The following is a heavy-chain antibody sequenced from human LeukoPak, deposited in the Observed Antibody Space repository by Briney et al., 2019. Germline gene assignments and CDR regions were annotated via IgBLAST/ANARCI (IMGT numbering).Heavy chain of an antibody. CDR1: GGSISSGSYY. D-gene: IGHD3-10*01. Sequence: SETLSLTCTVSGGSISSGSYYWSWIRQPAGKGLEWIGRIYTSGSTNYNPSLKSRVTISVDTSKNQFSLKLSSVTAADTAVYYCAREAGRYYGSGSYLAPDYWGQGTLVTVSS. CDR2: IYTSGST. J-gene: IGHJ4*02. V-gene: IGHV4-61*02. CDR3: AREAGRYYGSGSYLAPDY.